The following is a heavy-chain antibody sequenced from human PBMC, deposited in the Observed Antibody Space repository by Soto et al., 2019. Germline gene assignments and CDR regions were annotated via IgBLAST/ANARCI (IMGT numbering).Heavy chain of an antibody. J-gene: IGHJ3*02. Sequence: QVQLVESGGGLVKPGGSLRLSCAASGFTFSDYYMSWIRQAPGKGLEWVSYISSSGSTIYYADSVKGRFTISRDNAKNSXXLQMNSLRAEDTAVYYCARDLRGPWELLGDRAFDIWGQGTMVTVSS. V-gene: IGHV3-11*01. CDR3: ARDLRGPWELLGDRAFDI. D-gene: IGHD1-26*01. CDR2: ISSSGSTI. CDR1: GFTFSDYY.